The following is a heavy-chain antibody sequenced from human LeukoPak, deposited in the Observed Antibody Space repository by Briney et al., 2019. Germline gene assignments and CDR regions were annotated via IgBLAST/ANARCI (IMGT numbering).Heavy chain of an antibody. CDR1: GGSISSGGYC. V-gene: IGHV4-31*03. D-gene: IGHD1-14*01. Sequence: SETLSLTCTVSGGSISSGGYCWSWIRQHPGKGLEWIGYIYYSGSTYYNPSLKSRVTISVDTSKNQFSLKLSSVTAADTAVYYCARDWGPLTGFDYWGQGTLVTVSS. CDR3: ARDWGPLTGFDY. CDR2: IYYSGST. J-gene: IGHJ4*02.